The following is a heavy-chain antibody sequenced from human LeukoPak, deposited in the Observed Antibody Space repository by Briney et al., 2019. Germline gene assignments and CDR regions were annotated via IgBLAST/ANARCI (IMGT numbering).Heavy chain of an antibody. V-gene: IGHV3-48*03. CDR2: ITISGHTK. CDR1: GFDLHTYE. J-gene: IGHJ5*02. Sequence: GGSLRLSCAASGFDLHTYEMNWVRQAPGKGLEWIAGITISGHTKNYADSVKGRFTISRDSARTSLYLQMNSLRVEDTGVYFCARGDPHADLWGQGTLVTVSS. CDR3: ARGDPHADL.